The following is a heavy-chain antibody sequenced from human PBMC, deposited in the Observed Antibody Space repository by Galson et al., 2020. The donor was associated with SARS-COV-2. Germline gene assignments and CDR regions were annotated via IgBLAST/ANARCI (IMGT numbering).Heavy chain of an antibody. J-gene: IGHJ6*03. Sequence: GESLKISCAASGFTFSSYGMHWVLQAPGKGLEWVAVIWYDGSNKYYADSVKGRFTISRDNSKNTLYLQMNSLRAEDTAVYYCARAGGYSYGRYYYYMDVWGKGTTVTVSS. CDR1: GFTFSSYG. CDR3: ARAGGYSYGRYYYYMDV. V-gene: IGHV3-33*01. CDR2: IWYDGSNK. D-gene: IGHD5-18*01.